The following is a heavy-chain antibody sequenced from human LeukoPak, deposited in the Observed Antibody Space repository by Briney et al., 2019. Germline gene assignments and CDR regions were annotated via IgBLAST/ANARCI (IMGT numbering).Heavy chain of an antibody. Sequence: PSETLSLTCTVSGGSISGYYWSWIRQPPGKGLEWIGYIYYSGSTNYNPSLKSRVTISVDTSKNQFSLKLNSLTAADTAVYYCARAPGAFDYWGQGTLVTVSS. CDR1: GGSISGYY. CDR2: IYYSGST. V-gene: IGHV4-59*08. CDR3: ARAPGAFDY. J-gene: IGHJ4*02. D-gene: IGHD3-10*01.